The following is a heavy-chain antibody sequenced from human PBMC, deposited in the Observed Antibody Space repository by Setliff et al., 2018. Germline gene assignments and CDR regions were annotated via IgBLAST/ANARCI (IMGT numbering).Heavy chain of an antibody. CDR3: TKGGTQDFDY. J-gene: IGHJ4*02. CDR1: GGSFNVYF. D-gene: IGHD3-16*01. CDR2: INPGGSET. Sequence: PSETLSLTCAVYGGSFNVYFWSWIRQPPGKGLEWVASINPGGSETYYVDSVKGRFTISRDNAKNSLYLQMNGLRAEDTAVYYCTKGGTQDFDYWGQGTLVTVSS. V-gene: IGHV3-7*01.